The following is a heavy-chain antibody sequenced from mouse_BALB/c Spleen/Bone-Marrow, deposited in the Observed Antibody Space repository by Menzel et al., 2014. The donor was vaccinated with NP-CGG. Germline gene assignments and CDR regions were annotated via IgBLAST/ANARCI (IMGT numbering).Heavy chain of an antibody. CDR3: ARSLYGYDWYFDV. V-gene: IGHV1-7*01. J-gene: IGHJ1*01. CDR1: GYTFTNYW. Sequence: QVQLQQSGAELAKPGASVKMSCKASGYTFTNYWMHWVKQRPGQGLEWIGYINPSTGYTEYNQKFKDKATLTADKSSSTAYMQLSSLTSEDSAVYYCARSLYGYDWYFDVWGAGTAVTVSS. CDR2: INPSTGYT. D-gene: IGHD2-2*01.